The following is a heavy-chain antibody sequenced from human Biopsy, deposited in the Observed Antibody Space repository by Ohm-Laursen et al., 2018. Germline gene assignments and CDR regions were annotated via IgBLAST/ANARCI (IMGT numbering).Heavy chain of an antibody. J-gene: IGHJ5*02. Sequence: SLRLSCAAFGITFTSDWMSWVRQAPGKGLEWVAIIREHGNEEFYVDSVKGRFTISRDNARNSVYLQMNSLRAEDTAIYYCARGNGPSAWGQGTLVTVSS. D-gene: IGHD4-11*01. CDR1: GITFTSDW. V-gene: IGHV3-7*04. CDR2: IREHGNEE. CDR3: ARGNGPSA.